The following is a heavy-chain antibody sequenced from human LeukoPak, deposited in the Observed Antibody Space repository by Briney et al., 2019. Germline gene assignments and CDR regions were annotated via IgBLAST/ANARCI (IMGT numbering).Heavy chain of an antibody. Sequence: KASETLSLTCTVSGDSISNFYWNWVRQPPGKGLEWLGHIYYSGSTNYNPCLKSRVTISVDTSKNQCSLKLTSVTAADTAVYYCARDPGLNWNYRLGWFDPWGQGTLVTVSS. J-gene: IGHJ5*02. D-gene: IGHD1-7*01. CDR1: GDSISNFY. V-gene: IGHV4-59*01. CDR3: ARDPGLNWNYRLGWFDP. CDR2: IYYSGST.